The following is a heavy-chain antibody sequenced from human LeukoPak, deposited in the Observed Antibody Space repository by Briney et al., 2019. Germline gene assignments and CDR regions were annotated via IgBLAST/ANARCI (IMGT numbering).Heavy chain of an antibody. J-gene: IGHJ4*02. Sequence: PGGSLRLXCAASGFTFSSYAMSWVRQAPGKGLEWVSAISGSGGSTYYADSVKGRFTISRDNSKNTLYLQMNSLRAEDTAVYYCAKRPNPPGVYFDYWGQGTLVTVSS. CDR3: AKRPNPPGVYFDY. V-gene: IGHV3-23*01. CDR2: ISGSGGST. CDR1: GFTFSSYA. D-gene: IGHD3-10*01.